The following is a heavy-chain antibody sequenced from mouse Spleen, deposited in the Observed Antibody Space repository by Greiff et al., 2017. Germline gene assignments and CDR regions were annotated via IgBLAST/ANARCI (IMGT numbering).Heavy chain of an antibody. CDR2: ISSGGSYT. CDR1: GFTFSSYG. CDR3: VKSVDYGSSYWYFDV. Sequence: EVKLMESGGDLVKPGGSLKLSCAASGFTFSSYGMSWVRQTPDKRLEWVATISSGGSYTYYPDSVKGRFTISRDNAKNTLYLQMSSLKSEDTAMYYCVKSVDYGSSYWYFDVWGTGTTVTVSS. D-gene: IGHD1-1*01. V-gene: IGHV5-6*01. J-gene: IGHJ1*03.